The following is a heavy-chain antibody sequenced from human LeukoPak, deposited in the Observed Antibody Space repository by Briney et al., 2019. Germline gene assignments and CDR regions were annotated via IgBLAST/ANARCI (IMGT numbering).Heavy chain of an antibody. CDR3: ARGGVRDCSSTSCYHD. CDR2: IYKDGST. D-gene: IGHD2-2*01. V-gene: IGHV3-66*01. Sequence: PGGSLRLSCAASGFTVSSHYMSWVRQAPGKGLEGVPVIYKDGSTYYAEFVKGRFTISRDSSKNTLFLQMISLRAEDTAVYYCARGGVRDCSSTSCYHDWGQGTLVTVSS. CDR1: GFTVSSHY. J-gene: IGHJ4*02.